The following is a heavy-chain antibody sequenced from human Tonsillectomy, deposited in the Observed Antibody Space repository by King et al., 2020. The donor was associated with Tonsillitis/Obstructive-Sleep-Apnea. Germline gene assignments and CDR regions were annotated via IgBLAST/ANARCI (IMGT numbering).Heavy chain of an antibody. CDR1: GISFSDYH. D-gene: IGHD2/OR15-2a*01. CDR3: ARVLNCSSSTTCYVAFDI. V-gene: IGHV3-11*05. CDR2: ISSRSIYS. Sequence: VQLVESGGHLVKPGGSLRLSCAASGISFSDYHMNWIRQAPGKGLEWVSYISSRSIYSDYADSVKGRFTISRDNAKNSLYLEMNTLRAEDTAVYYCARVLNCSSSTTCYVAFDIWGQGTMVTVSS. J-gene: IGHJ3*02.